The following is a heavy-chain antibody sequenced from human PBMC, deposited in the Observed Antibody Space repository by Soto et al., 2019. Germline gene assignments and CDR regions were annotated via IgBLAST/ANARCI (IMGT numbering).Heavy chain of an antibody. CDR2: IMPIFGSA. CDR1: GGTFSTNT. D-gene: IGHD3-22*01. CDR3: ARQFDSDTSGYYYAY. J-gene: IGHJ4*02. Sequence: SGKVSCKASGGTFSTNTISWMRQAPGQGLEWMGGIMPIFGSANYAQKFQGRVTITADEYTRTVYMELSRLRSEDTAVYYCARQFDSDTSGYYYAYWGQGTLVTVSS. V-gene: IGHV1-69*13.